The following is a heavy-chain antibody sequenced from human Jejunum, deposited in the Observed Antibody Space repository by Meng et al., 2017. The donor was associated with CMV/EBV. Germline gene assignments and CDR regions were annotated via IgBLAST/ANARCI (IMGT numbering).Heavy chain of an antibody. CDR2: FHPGGTT. Sequence: QVQLHESGPGLVRSSATLSLTCSVSGGPISGYYWSWVRQPAGKRLEWIGRFHPGGTTNYNPSLENRITVSVDSSKNQFFLKLTSVTAADTAIYYCARECVGEAYDCQWNYWFDPWGRGTLVTVSS. V-gene: IGHV4-4*07. J-gene: IGHJ5*02. CDR3: ARECVGEAYDCQWNYWFDP. D-gene: IGHD3-16*01. CDR1: GGPISGYY.